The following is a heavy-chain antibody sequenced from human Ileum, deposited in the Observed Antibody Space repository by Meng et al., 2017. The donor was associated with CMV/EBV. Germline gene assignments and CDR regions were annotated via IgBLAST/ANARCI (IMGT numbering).Heavy chain of an antibody. V-gene: IGHV4-59*01. CDR2: GHPSGTT. CDR3: ARDRGNGYGYELAY. CDR1: GASTNTYY. Sequence: SETLSLTCSVSGASTNTYYWSWIRQPPGKGLEWMGFGHPSGTTSYNPSPKSRLTISMDTTKNQFSLRLTSVTAADTAVYYCARDRGNGYGYELAYWGHGTLVTVSS. J-gene: IGHJ4*01. D-gene: IGHD5-18*01.